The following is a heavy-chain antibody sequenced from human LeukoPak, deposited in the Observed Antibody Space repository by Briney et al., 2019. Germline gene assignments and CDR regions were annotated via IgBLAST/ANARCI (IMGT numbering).Heavy chain of an antibody. Sequence: GGSLRLSCAASGFTFSSYAMHWVRQAPGKGLEWVAVISYDGSNKYYADSVKGRFTISRDNSKNTLYLQMNSLRAEDTAVYYCAKDLGDYDILTGVFDYWGQGTLVTVSS. CDR2: ISYDGSNK. CDR1: GFTFSSYA. D-gene: IGHD3-9*01. J-gene: IGHJ4*02. CDR3: AKDLGDYDILTGVFDY. V-gene: IGHV3-30*04.